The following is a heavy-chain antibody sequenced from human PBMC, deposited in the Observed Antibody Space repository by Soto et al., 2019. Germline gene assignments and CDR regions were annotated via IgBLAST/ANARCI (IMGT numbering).Heavy chain of an antibody. CDR3: AKDEGPGEYSGYEDAFDI. CDR1: GFTFSSYG. Sequence: GGSLRLSCAASGFTFSSYGMHWVRQAPGKGLEWVAVISYDGSNKYYADSVKGRFTISRDNSKNTLYLQMNSLRAEDTAVYYCAKDEGPGEYSGYEDAFDIWGQGTMVTVSS. CDR2: ISYDGSNK. D-gene: IGHD5-12*01. J-gene: IGHJ3*02. V-gene: IGHV3-30*18.